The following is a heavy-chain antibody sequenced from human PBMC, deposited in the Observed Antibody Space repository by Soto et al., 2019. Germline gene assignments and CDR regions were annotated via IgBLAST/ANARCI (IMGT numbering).Heavy chain of an antibody. CDR2: INSGKGNT. V-gene: IGHV1-3*04. J-gene: IGHJ4*02. CDR1: EYTFTRYA. D-gene: IGHD2-2*01. Sequence: VKVSCEASEYTFTRYAMHWVRQGPGQSLEWMGWINSGKGNTKYSEKFQGRVTITSDTSASTAYMDLSSLRSEDTAMYYCARAGDDCSAANCYVIDYWGQGTLVTVSP. CDR3: ARAGDDCSAANCYVIDY.